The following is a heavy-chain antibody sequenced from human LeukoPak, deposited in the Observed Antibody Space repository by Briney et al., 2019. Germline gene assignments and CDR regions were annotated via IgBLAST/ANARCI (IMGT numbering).Heavy chain of an antibody. CDR3: AKRGYCRGGTCFSHDAFDI. V-gene: IGHV3-30*02. CDR2: IRYDGTNK. J-gene: IGHJ3*02. D-gene: IGHD2-15*01. CDR1: GFTFSSYG. Sequence: GGSLRLSCAASGFTFSSYGMHWVRQAPGKGLEWVAFIRYDGTNKYYADSVKGRFTISRDNSKNTLYLQMNSLRVEDTAVYYCAKRGYCRGGTCFSHDAFDIWGQGTMVTVSS.